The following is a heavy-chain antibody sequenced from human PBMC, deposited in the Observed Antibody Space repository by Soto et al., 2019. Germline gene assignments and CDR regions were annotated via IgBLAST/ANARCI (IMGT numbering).Heavy chain of an antibody. D-gene: IGHD3-22*01. CDR3: ARSVSYDSSGYYYVSWFDP. CDR1: GFTFSSYW. CDR2: INSDGSST. Sequence: GGSLRLSCAASGFTFSSYWMHWVRQAPGKGLVWVSRINSDGSSTSYADSVKGRFTISRDNAKNTLYLQMNSLRAEDTAVYYCARSVSYDSSGYYYVSWFDPWGQGTLVTVSS. V-gene: IGHV3-74*01. J-gene: IGHJ5*02.